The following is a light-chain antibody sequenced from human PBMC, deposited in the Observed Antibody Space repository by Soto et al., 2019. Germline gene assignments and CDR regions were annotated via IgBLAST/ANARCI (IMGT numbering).Light chain of an antibody. J-gene: IGKJ2*01. CDR1: QSVSSNY. V-gene: IGKV3-20*01. CDR2: GAS. CDR3: QHYGRSAYT. Sequence: EIVLTQSPGTLSLSPGERATLSCRASQSVSSNYLAWYQQKPGQAPRLLIYGASSRATGIPDRFSGSGSGTDSTLTISRLEPEEFAVDYCQHYGRSAYTFGQGTTLEIK.